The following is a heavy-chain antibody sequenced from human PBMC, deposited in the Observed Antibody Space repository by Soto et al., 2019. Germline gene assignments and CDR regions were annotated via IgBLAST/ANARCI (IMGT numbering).Heavy chain of an antibody. CDR1: GYIFTTYW. CDR2: IYPTDSDT. Sequence: GESLKIACQGSGYIFTTYWIGWVRQMPGKGLEWMGIIYPTDSDTRYSPSFQGQVTISADKSITTAYLQWSSLRASDTAVYYCARSGYSSHGMDVWGQGTTVTVSS. V-gene: IGHV5-51*01. CDR3: ARSGYSSHGMDV. J-gene: IGHJ6*02. D-gene: IGHD5-12*01.